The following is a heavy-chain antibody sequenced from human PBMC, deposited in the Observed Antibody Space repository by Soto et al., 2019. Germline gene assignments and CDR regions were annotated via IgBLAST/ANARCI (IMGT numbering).Heavy chain of an antibody. D-gene: IGHD6-13*01. CDR3: ARGLAAGDY. V-gene: IGHV1-46*01. Sequence: QVQLVQSGAEVKKPGASVKLSCKASGYTFTNYYIHWVRQAPGQGLEWMAIINPNGGSTNYAQKFQGRVTLTRDTSTSTVYMDLSSLKSDDTAVYYCARGLAAGDYWGQGTLVTVSS. J-gene: IGHJ4*02. CDR2: INPNGGST. CDR1: GYTFTNYY.